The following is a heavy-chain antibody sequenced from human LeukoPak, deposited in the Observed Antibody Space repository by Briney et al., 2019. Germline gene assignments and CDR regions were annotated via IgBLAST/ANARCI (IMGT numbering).Heavy chain of an antibody. CDR3: AIESDYSNYVADY. CDR2: INPNSGGT. Sequence: ASVKVSCKASGYTFTGYYMHWVRQAPGQGLEWMGWINPNSGGTNYAQKFQGRVTMTRDTSISTAYMELSRLRSDDTAVYYCAIESDYSNYVADYRGRGTLVTVSS. CDR1: GYTFTGYY. V-gene: IGHV1-2*02. D-gene: IGHD4-11*01. J-gene: IGHJ4*02.